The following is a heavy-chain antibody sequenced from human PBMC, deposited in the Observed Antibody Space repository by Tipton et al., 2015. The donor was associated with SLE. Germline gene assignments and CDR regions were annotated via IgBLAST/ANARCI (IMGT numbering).Heavy chain of an antibody. J-gene: IGHJ4*02. D-gene: IGHD3-3*01. Sequence: QLVQSGAEVKKPGSSVKVSCKASGGTFSSYAISWVRQAPGQGLEWMGGIIPIFGTANYAQKFQGRVTITADESTSTAYMELSSLRSEDTAVYYCARDLGYYDFLSGYYSPNYWGQGTLVTVSS. V-gene: IGHV1-69*01. CDR2: IIPIFGTA. CDR1: GGTFSSYA. CDR3: ARDLGYYDFLSGYYSPNY.